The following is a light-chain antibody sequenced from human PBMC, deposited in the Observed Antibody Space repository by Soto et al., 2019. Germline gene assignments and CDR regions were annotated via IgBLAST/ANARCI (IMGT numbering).Light chain of an antibody. CDR3: ASYTRTTTLV. Sequence: QSVLTQPASVSGSPGQSITISCTGTISDIGGYNFISWYQHHPGKAPKLVMYDVNNRPSGISYRFSGSKSGNTASLTISGLQSEDEDDYYCASYTRTTTLVFGGGTKVTVL. CDR2: DVN. J-gene: IGLJ2*01. V-gene: IGLV2-14*01. CDR1: ISDIGGYNF.